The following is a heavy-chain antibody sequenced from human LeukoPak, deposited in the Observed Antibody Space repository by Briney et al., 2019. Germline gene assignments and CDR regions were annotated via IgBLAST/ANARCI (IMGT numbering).Heavy chain of an antibody. CDR1: GGSICSGSYY. V-gene: IGHV4-61*02. D-gene: IGHD2-15*01. J-gene: IGHJ5*02. CDR2: FSASGNS. CDR3: ARDNRYCIGGYCSNWFDP. Sequence: PSGTLSHTCIVSGGSICSGSYYWSWIRHPAGKGLEWIGRFSASGNSNYNPSLKSRLTISVDTSKNQSSLKLTSVTAADTAVYYCARDNRYCIGGYCSNWFDPWGQGTLVTVSS.